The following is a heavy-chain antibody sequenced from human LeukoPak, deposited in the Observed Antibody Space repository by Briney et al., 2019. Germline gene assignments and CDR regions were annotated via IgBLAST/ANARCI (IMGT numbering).Heavy chain of an antibody. CDR3: ARVRRYYGSGSYYNQRPYFDY. J-gene: IGHJ4*02. CDR1: GGSFSGYY. Sequence: SETLSLTCAVYGGSFSGYYWSWTRQPPGKGLEWIGEINHSGSTNYNPSLKSRVTISVDTSKNQFSLKLSSVTAADTAVYYCARVRRYYGSGSYYNQRPYFDYWGQGTLVTVSS. CDR2: INHSGST. V-gene: IGHV4-34*01. D-gene: IGHD3-10*01.